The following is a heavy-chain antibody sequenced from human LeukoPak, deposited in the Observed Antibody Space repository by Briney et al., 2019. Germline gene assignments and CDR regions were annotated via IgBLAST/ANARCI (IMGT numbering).Heavy chain of an antibody. J-gene: IGHJ4*02. Sequence: SETLSLTCAVYGGSFSGYYWSWIRQPPGKGLEWIGEINHSGSTNYNPSLKSRVTISVDTSKNQFSLKLSSVTAADTAVYYCARERRVRSYSDYWGQGTLVTVSS. CDR3: ARERRVRSYSDY. V-gene: IGHV4-34*01. CDR2: INHSGST. D-gene: IGHD2-21*01. CDR1: GGSFSGYY.